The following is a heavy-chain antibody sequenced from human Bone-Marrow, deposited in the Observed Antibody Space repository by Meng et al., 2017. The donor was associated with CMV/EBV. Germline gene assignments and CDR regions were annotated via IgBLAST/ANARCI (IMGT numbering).Heavy chain of an antibody. CDR1: RGPFNGFS. V-gene: IGHV4-34*01. J-gene: IGHJ3*02. Sequence: SQTLSLTCAVYRGPFNGFSWSWIRQSPGKGLEWIGDINHGGSTNFNPSLQSRVTISIDTSKKQFPLNLRSVTAADTAVYFCARARMLAPFDIWGQGTEVTVSS. CDR3: ARARMLAPFDI. D-gene: IGHD2/OR15-2a*01. CDR2: INHGGST.